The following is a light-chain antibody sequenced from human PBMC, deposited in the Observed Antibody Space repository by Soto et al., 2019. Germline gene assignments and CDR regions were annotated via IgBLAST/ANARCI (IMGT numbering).Light chain of an antibody. V-gene: IGKV3-20*01. CDR1: QSVTNNY. CDR2: GAS. Sequence: EIVLTQFPGTLSLSPGERATLSCRASQSVTNNYLAWYQQRPGQPPNLLIFGASNRATGIPDRFSGSGSGTDFTLTISRLEPEDFAVYYCQQYNNWPPWTVGQGTKVDIK. J-gene: IGKJ1*01. CDR3: QQYNNWPPWT.